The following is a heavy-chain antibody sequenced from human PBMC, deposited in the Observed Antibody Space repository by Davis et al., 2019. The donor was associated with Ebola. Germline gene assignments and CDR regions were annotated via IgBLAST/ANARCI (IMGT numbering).Heavy chain of an antibody. Sequence: GESLEISCAASGFTFSSYRMNWVRQAPGKGLEWISDISSTGSTIYYADSMKGRFTISRDNAKNSLDLQMNSLRDDDTAMYYCTRDSGDSSFDYWGQGTLVIVSS. V-gene: IGHV3-48*02. J-gene: IGHJ4*02. CDR3: TRDSGDSSFDY. D-gene: IGHD4-17*01. CDR1: GFTFSSYR. CDR2: ISSTGSTI.